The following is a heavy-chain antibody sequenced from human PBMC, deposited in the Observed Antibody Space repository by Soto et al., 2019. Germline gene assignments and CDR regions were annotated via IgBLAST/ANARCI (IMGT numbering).Heavy chain of an antibody. CDR3: AKENGGIAFDI. CDR1: GFTFSSYG. V-gene: IGHV3-30*18. Sequence: QVQLVESGGGVVQPGRSLRLSCAASGFTFSSYGMHWVRQAPGKGLEWVAVISYDGSNKYYADSVKGRFTISRDNSKNTLYLQMNSLRAEDTAVYYCAKENGGIAFDIWGQGTMVTVSS. CDR2: ISYDGSNK. D-gene: IGHD3-16*01. J-gene: IGHJ3*02.